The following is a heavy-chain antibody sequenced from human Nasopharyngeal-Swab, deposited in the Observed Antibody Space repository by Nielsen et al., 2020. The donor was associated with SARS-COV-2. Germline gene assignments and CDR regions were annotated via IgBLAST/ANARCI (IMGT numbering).Heavy chain of an antibody. D-gene: IGHD4-17*01. J-gene: IGHJ4*02. CDR3: ARDIGDYRSFAY. Sequence: WVRQAPGQGLEWMGIINPKGGSTNYAQKFLGRITMTRDRPTTTVYMELSSLRSEDTAVYYCARDIGDYRSFAYWGQGTLVTVSS. CDR2: INPKGGST. V-gene: IGHV1-46*01.